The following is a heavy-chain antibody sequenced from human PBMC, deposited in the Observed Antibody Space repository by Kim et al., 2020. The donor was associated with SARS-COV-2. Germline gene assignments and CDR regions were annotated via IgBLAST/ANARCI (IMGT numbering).Heavy chain of an antibody. V-gene: IGHV4-31*03. J-gene: IGHJ4*02. CDR3: ARAGKRPYGEEAAY. CDR1: GGSISSGGYY. D-gene: IGHD4-17*01. Sequence: SETLSLTCTVSGGSISSGGYYWSWIRQHPGKGLEWIGYIYYSGSTYYNPSLKSRVTISVDTSKNQFSLKLSSVTAADTAVYYCARAGKRPYGEEAAYWGQGTLVTVSS. CDR2: IYYSGST.